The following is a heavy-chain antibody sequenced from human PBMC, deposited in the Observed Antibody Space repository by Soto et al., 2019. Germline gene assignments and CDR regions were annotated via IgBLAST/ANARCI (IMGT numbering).Heavy chain of an antibody. D-gene: IGHD3-16*01. J-gene: IGHJ5*02. CDR3: AKDAVSADGVWLMES. Sequence: EVQLLESGGGLVQPGGTLRLSCAASGFTFSIYAMTWARQAPGKRLEWVAGLLRSGRSTYYADSVKGRFTIFSDISAYSQYLQMDSLRAEDTAVYYCAKDAVSADGVWLMESWCQGTVLTVSS. CDR2: LLRSGRST. CDR1: GFTFSIYA. V-gene: IGHV3-23*01.